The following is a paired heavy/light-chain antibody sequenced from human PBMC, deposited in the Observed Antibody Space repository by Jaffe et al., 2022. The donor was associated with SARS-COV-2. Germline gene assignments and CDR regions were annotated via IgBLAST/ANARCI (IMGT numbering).Heavy chain of an antibody. CDR1: GFTFSNAW. D-gene: IGHD6-19*01. V-gene: IGHV3-15*01. Sequence: EVQLVESGGVLVKPGGSLRLSCAASGFTFSNAWMTWVRQGPGKGLEWVGRIKSKTDGGTTDYAAPVKGRFTISRDDSKNTLYLQMNTLKTEDTAVYYCTTGSSGWPGLDNYWGQGALVTVSS. J-gene: IGHJ4*02. CDR2: IKSKTDGGTT. CDR3: TTGSSGWPGLDNY.
Light chain of an antibody. CDR2: WAS. CDR3: QQYSTPPRT. V-gene: IGKV4-1*01. J-gene: IGKJ1*01. Sequence: DIVMTQSPDSLAVSLGERATINCKSSQSVLNSANNKNYLAWFQQKPGQPPKLLIYWASTRGSGVPDRFSGSGSGTDFTLTISSLQTEDVAVYYCQQYSTPPRTFGQGTTVEIK. CDR1: QSVLNSANNKNY.